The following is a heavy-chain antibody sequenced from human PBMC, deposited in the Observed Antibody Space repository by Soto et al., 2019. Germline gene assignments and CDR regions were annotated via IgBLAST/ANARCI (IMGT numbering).Heavy chain of an antibody. V-gene: IGHV1-3*05. CDR2: INAGNGNT. Sequence: QVQLVQSGAEEKKPGASVKVSCKASGYTFTSYAMHWVRQAPGQRLEWMGWINAGNGNTKYSQKFQGRVTITRDTSASTAYMELSSLRSEDTAVYYCARDKGYYYDSSDPHLASWGWFDPWGQGTLVTVSS. D-gene: IGHD3-22*01. CDR3: ARDKGYYYDSSDPHLASWGWFDP. CDR1: GYTFTSYA. J-gene: IGHJ5*02.